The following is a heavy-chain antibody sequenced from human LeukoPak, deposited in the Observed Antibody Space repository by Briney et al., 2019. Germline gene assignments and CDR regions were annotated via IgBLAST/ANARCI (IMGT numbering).Heavy chain of an antibody. Sequence: GSLRLSCAASGFTFSSYGMHWVRQAPGKGLEWVAFIRYDGSNKYYADSVKGRFAISRDNSKNTLYLQLNSLRVEDTAVYYCAKDAPLSVAVDHWGQGTLVSVSS. D-gene: IGHD6-19*01. CDR2: IRYDGSNK. CDR1: GFTFSSYG. J-gene: IGHJ4*02. V-gene: IGHV3-30*02. CDR3: AKDAPLSVAVDH.